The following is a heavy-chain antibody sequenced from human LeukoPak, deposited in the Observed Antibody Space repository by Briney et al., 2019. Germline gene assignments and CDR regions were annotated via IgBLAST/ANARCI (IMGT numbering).Heavy chain of an antibody. CDR1: RFTFSSYA. CDR2: IKSKTDGGTT. Sequence: TGGSLRLSCAASRFTFSSYAMSWVRQAPGKGLEWVGRIKSKTDGGTTDYAAPVKGRFTISRDDSKNTLYLQMNSLKTEDTAVYYCTTVVGHCSGGSCYPYYFDYWGQGTLVTVSS. J-gene: IGHJ4*02. D-gene: IGHD2-15*01. CDR3: TTVVGHCSGGSCYPYYFDY. V-gene: IGHV3-15*01.